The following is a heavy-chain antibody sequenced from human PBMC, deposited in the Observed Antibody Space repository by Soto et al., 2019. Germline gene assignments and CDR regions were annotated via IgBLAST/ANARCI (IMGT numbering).Heavy chain of an antibody. V-gene: IGHV1-46*01. D-gene: IGHD6-6*01. CDR2: INPSGGST. CDR3: ARDRGIAARLVPPLVY. CDR1: GYTFTSYY. Sequence: VKVSCKASGYTFTSYYMHWVRQAPGQGLEWMGIINPSGGSTSYAQKFQGRVTMTRDTSTSTVYMELSSLRSEDTAVYYCARDRGIAARLVPPLVYWGQGTLVTVSS. J-gene: IGHJ4*02.